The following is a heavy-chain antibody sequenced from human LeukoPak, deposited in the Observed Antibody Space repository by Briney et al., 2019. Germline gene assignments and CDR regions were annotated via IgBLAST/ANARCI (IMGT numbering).Heavy chain of an antibody. D-gene: IGHD3-9*01. J-gene: IGHJ4*02. V-gene: IGHV3-66*01. CDR1: GFTFSSNY. CDR2: IYSGGST. Sequence: PGGSLRLSCAASGFTFSSNYMSWVRQAPGKGLEWVSVIYSGGSTYYADFVKGRFTISRDNSKNTLYLQMNSLRAEDTAVYYCARESEQTGYYAAFDYWGQGTLVTVSS. CDR3: ARESEQTGYYAAFDY.